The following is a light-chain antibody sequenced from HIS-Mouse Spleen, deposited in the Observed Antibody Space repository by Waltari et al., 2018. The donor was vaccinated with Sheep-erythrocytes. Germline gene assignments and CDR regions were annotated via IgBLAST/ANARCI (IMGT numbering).Light chain of an antibody. V-gene: IGLV1-47*01. J-gene: IGLJ3*02. CDR2: RNN. Sequence: QSVLTQPPSASGTPGHRVTIPCSGSRSNIGRNYVYWYQQLPGTAPKPLIYRNNQRPSGVPDRFSGSKSGTSASMAISGLRSEDEADYYCAAWDDSLSGPVFGGGTKLTVL. CDR3: AAWDDSLSGPV. CDR1: RSNIGRNY.